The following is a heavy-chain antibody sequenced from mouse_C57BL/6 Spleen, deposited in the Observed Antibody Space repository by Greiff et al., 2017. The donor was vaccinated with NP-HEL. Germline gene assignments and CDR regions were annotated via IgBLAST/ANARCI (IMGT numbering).Heavy chain of an antibody. CDR1: GYTFTSYW. J-gene: IGHJ2*01. V-gene: IGHV1-7*01. Sequence: QVQLQQSGAELAKPGASVKLSCKASGYTFTSYWMHWVKQRPGQGLAWIGYINPSSGYTKYNQKFKDKATLTADQSSSTAYMQLSILTYEDSAVYYCARDYGSSLYYFDYWGQGTTLTVSS. CDR3: ARDYGSSLYYFDY. CDR2: INPSSGYT. D-gene: IGHD1-1*01.